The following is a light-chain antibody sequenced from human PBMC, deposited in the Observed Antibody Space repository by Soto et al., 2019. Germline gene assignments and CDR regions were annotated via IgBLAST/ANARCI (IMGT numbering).Light chain of an antibody. CDR2: RNN. CDR3: AAWDDSLSGVV. Sequence: QSVLTQPPSASGTPGQRVTISCSGSSSNIGSNYVYWYQQLPGTAPKLLIYRNNQRPSGVPDRFSGSKSGTSASLAISGLRSEDEGDYYCAAWDDSLSGVVFGGGTKVTAL. V-gene: IGLV1-47*01. J-gene: IGLJ2*01. CDR1: SSNIGSNY.